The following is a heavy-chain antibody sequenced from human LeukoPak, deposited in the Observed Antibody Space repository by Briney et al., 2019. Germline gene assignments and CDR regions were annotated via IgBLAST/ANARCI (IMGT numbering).Heavy chain of an antibody. D-gene: IGHD4-17*01. V-gene: IGHV5-51*01. Sequence: GESLKISCKASGYKFTNYWIGWVRQMPGKGLEWMTIIYPGDSETRYSPPFQGQVTISADKSIGTMYLQWSSLKASDTAMYYCARALRTGQGDYVPVLWGQGTLLIVSS. CDR2: IYPGDSET. CDR3: ARALRTGQGDYVPVL. CDR1: GYKFTNYW. J-gene: IGHJ4*02.